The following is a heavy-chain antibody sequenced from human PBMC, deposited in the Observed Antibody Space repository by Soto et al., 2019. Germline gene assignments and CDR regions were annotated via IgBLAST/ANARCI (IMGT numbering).Heavy chain of an antibody. D-gene: IGHD3-10*01. CDR2: ISYDGSNK. CDR1: GFTFSSYA. Sequence: PGGSLRLSCTASGFTFSSYAMHWVRQAPGKGLEWVAVISYDGSNKYYADSVKGRFTISRDNSKNTLYLQMNSLRAEDTAVYYCARSWGIKVRGASGGMDVWGQGTTVTVSS. J-gene: IGHJ6*02. V-gene: IGHV3-30-3*01. CDR3: ARSWGIKVRGASGGMDV.